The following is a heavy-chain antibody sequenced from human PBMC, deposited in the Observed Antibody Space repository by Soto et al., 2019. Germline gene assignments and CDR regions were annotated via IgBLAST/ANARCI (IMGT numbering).Heavy chain of an antibody. Sequence: GGSLRLSCAASGFTVSSNYMSWVRQAPGKGLEWVSVIYSGGSTYYADSVKGRFTISRDNSKNTLYLQMNSLRAEDTAVYYCARFAVAATGWFDPWGQGTLVTVSS. J-gene: IGHJ5*02. CDR3: ARFAVAATGWFDP. D-gene: IGHD2-15*01. CDR2: IYSGGST. V-gene: IGHV3-66*01. CDR1: GFTVSSNY.